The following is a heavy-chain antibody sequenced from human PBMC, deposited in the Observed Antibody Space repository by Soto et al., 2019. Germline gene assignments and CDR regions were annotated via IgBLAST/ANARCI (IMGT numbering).Heavy chain of an antibody. V-gene: IGHV1-3*01. Sequence: ASVKVSCKASGYTFTNYAIHWVRQAPGQRLEWMRWLNPGNGNTKYPQKFQGRVTITRDTSASTAYMFLSSLRSEDTAVYYCARDQGIPYCGGDCYSDWYFDLWGRGTLVTVSS. J-gene: IGHJ2*01. CDR1: GYTFTNYA. D-gene: IGHD2-21*01. CDR3: ARDQGIPYCGGDCYSDWYFDL. CDR2: LNPGNGNT.